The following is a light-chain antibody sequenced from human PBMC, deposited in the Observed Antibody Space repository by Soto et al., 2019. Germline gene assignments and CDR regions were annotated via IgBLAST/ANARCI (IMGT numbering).Light chain of an antibody. CDR2: DAS. V-gene: IGKV3-11*01. CDR3: QVRTNWSIA. Sequence: EIVLTQSPATLSLSPGERATLSCTASQSVSSYLAWYQQKPGQAPRLLIYDASNRATGIPARFSGTGSGTDFTLTINNLEPEDFAVYYCQVRTNWSIAFGRGTRLEIK. CDR1: QSVSSY. J-gene: IGKJ5*01.